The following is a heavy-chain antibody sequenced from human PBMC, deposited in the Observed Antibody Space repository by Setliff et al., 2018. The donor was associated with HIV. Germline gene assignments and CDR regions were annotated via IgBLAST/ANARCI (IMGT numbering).Heavy chain of an antibody. J-gene: IGHJ6*03. V-gene: IGHV1-8*01. D-gene: IGHD2-15*01. Sequence: ASVKVSCKASGYAFNSYTLNWVRQATGRGLEWMGWINPNSDNTAYAQKFQGRLTMTRNTSTGTVYMELSSLRSGDTAVYYCARIGRTPYYYYYMDVWGKGTTVTV. CDR1: GYAFNSYT. CDR3: ARIGRTPYYYYYMDV. CDR2: INPNSDNT.